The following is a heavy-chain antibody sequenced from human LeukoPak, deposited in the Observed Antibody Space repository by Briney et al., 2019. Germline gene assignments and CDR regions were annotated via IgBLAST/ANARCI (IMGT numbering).Heavy chain of an antibody. CDR1: GYTFTSYG. Sequence: VASVKVSCKAPGYTFTSYGISWVRQAPGQGLGWMGWISAYNGNTNYAQKLQGRVTMTTDTSTSTAYMELRSLRSADPAVYYCARGCSGGSCSFDYWGQGTLVTVSS. V-gene: IGHV1-18*04. CDR3: ARGCSGGSCSFDY. CDR2: ISAYNGNT. J-gene: IGHJ4*02. D-gene: IGHD2-15*01.